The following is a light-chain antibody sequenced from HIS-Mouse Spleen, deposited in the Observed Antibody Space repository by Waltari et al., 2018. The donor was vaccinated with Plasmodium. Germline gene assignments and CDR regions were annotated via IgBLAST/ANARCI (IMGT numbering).Light chain of an antibody. CDR2: EDS. J-gene: IGLJ3*02. V-gene: IGLV3-10*01. CDR1: ALPKTY. CDR3: YSTDSSGNHRV. Sequence: SYELTQPPSVSVSPGQTARIPCSGDALPKTYAYSYQQQSGQAPVLVIYEDSKRPSGIPERFSGSSSGTMATLTISGAQVEDEADYYCYSTDSSGNHRVFGGGTKLTVL.